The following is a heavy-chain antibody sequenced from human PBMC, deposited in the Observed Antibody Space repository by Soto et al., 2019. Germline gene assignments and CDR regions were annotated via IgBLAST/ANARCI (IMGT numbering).Heavy chain of an antibody. J-gene: IGHJ2*01. V-gene: IGHV4-34*01. CDR1: GGSFSGYY. CDR3: ASVAPLITTDAKHCYIAL. D-gene: IGHD2-21*01. CDR2: INHSGST. Sequence: QVQLQQWGAGLLKPSETLSLTCAVYGGSFSGYYWSWIRQPPGKGLEWIGEINHSGSTNYNPSLKSRVHISVDTSKHPFSLPQRSATATDTTVSSCASVAPLITTDAKHCYIALSGRGNLVAVSS.